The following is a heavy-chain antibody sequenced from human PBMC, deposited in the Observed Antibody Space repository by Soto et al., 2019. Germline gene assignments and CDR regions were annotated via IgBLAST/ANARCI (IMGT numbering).Heavy chain of an antibody. J-gene: IGHJ5*02. CDR3: ARDAITPTVTTDWFDP. CDR1: GVTFSSYA. Sequence: QGHLVQSGAEVKKPGSAVKVSCKASGVTFSSYAISWVRQAPGQGLEWMGGIIPIFGTANYAQKFQGRVTITADESTSTAYMELSSLRSEDTAVYYCARDAITPTVTTDWFDPWGQGTLVTVSS. D-gene: IGHD4-17*01. CDR2: IIPIFGTA. V-gene: IGHV1-69*01.